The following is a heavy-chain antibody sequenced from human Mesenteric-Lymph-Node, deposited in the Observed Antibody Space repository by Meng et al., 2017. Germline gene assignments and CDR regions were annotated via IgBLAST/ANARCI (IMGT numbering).Heavy chain of an antibody. D-gene: IGHD3-10*01. J-gene: IGHJ1*01. CDR1: GGSISSGYYY. V-gene: IGHV4-30-4*01. Sequence: QVQLPSPGPGMVTPSQTLSLTCTVSGGSISSGYYYLSWIRQPPGKGLEWIGEIPHRGSSAYNPSLKSRVSMSIDKSKNQFSLKLTSVTAADTAVYHCLRGSGGSVWGQGTLVTVSS. CDR2: IPHRGSS. CDR3: LRGSGGSV.